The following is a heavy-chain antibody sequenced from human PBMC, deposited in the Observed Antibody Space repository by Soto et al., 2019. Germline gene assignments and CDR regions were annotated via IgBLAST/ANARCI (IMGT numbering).Heavy chain of an antibody. V-gene: IGHV1-2*02. D-gene: IGHD1-1*01. Sequence: RASVKVSCKACGYTFTGYYMHWVRQAPGQGLEWMGWINPNSGGTNYAQKFQGRVTMTRDTSISTAYMELSRLRSDDTAVYYCARDRNDEAFDYWGQGTLVTVSS. CDR1: GYTFTGYY. J-gene: IGHJ4*02. CDR3: ARDRNDEAFDY. CDR2: INPNSGGT.